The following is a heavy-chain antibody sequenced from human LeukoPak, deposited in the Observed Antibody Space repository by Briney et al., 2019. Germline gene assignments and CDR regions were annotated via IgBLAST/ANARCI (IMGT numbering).Heavy chain of an antibody. CDR1: GGSISTSNYY. D-gene: IGHD3-10*01. Sequence: PSETLSLTCTVSGGSISTSNYYWSWIRQPAGKGLEWIGRIYTSGSTNYNPSLKSRVTMSVDTSKNQFSLKLSSVTAADTAVYYCARVFRGSGSYHGWFDPWGQGTLVTVSS. J-gene: IGHJ5*02. CDR2: IYTSGST. CDR3: ARVFRGSGSYHGWFDP. V-gene: IGHV4-61*02.